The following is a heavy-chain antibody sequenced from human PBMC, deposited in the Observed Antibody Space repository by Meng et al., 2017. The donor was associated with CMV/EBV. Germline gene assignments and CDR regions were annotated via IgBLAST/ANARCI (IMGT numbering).Heavy chain of an antibody. V-gene: IGHV3-30-3*01. CDR1: GFTFSSYA. J-gene: IGHJ5*02. CDR3: ARVFVRGVIKNNWFDP. D-gene: IGHD3-10*01. CDR2: ISYDGSNK. Sequence: SGFTFSSYAMPWVRQAPGKGLEWVAVISYDGSNKYYADSVKGRFTISRDNSKNTLYLQMNSLRAEDTAVYYCARVFVRGVIKNNWFDPWGQGTLV.